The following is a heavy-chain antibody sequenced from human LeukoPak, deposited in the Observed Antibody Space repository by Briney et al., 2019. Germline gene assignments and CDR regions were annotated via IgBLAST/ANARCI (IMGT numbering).Heavy chain of an antibody. V-gene: IGHV5-51*01. CDR2: IYPADSDT. Sequence: GESLKNSCKGSGYSFTSNWIGWVRQMPGKGLEWMGIIYPADSDTRYSPSFEGQVTISADKSISTAYLQWSSLKASDTAMYYCARWGYSYGNSLDSWGQGTLVTVSS. CDR3: ARWGYSYGNSLDS. D-gene: IGHD5-12*01. CDR1: GYSFTSNW. J-gene: IGHJ5*01.